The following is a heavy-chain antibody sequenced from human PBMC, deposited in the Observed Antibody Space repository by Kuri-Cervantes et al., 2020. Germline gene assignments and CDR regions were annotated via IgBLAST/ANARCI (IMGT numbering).Heavy chain of an antibody. Sequence: GSLRLSCTVSGGSISSYYWSWIRQPPGKGLEWIGYIYYSGSTNYNPSLKSRVTISVDTSKNQFSLKLSSVTAADTAVYYCARETYYYDGTDYYSWFDPWGQGTLVTVSS. V-gene: IGHV4-59*01. J-gene: IGHJ5*02. CDR3: ARETYYYDGTDYYSWFDP. CDR1: GGSISSYY. D-gene: IGHD3-22*01. CDR2: IYYSGST.